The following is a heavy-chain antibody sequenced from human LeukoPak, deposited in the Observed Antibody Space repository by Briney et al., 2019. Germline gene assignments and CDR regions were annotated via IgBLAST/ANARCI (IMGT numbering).Heavy chain of an antibody. Sequence: APVKVSCKASGYSFTTYGISWVRQAPGQGLEWMGWINPDNGRTKYVERFQDRVTMTTDTSTSTAYMELRSLRSDDTAVYYCARDTGVVWDFDYWGQGTLVTVSS. CDR2: INPDNGRT. J-gene: IGHJ4*02. D-gene: IGHD3-3*01. CDR3: ARDTGVVWDFDY. CDR1: GYSFTTYG. V-gene: IGHV1-18*01.